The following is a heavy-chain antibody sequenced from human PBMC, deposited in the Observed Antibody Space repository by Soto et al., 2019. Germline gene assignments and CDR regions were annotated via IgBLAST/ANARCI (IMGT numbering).Heavy chain of an antibody. CDR3: ARAGRSGAFDI. CDR1: GFTFNTYW. V-gene: IGHV3-74*01. D-gene: IGHD3-10*01. J-gene: IGHJ3*02. Sequence: EAQLVESGGAVVQPGGSLRLSCAASGFTFNTYWMHWVRRPPGKGLVWVARITSDGSGTTYADSVKGRFTISRDNAKNTLYLQMHSLKTEDTAVYSCARAGRSGAFDIWGQGKMVPVSS. CDR2: ITSDGSGT.